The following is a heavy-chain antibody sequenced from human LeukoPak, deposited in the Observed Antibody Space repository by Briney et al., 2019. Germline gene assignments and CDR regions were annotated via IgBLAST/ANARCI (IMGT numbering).Heavy chain of an antibody. CDR3: ARGPASGSNFAWFDP. J-gene: IGHJ5*02. V-gene: IGHV4-34*01. CDR1: GGSLSHYC. D-gene: IGHD3-10*01. Sequence: PSETLSLTCAVYGGSLSHYCWSWTRQPPGKGLEWIGEINHSGSTNYNPSLKSRVTISVDMSKNQFSLELTSVTAADTAVYYCARGPASGSNFAWFDPWGQGTLVTVSS. CDR2: INHSGST.